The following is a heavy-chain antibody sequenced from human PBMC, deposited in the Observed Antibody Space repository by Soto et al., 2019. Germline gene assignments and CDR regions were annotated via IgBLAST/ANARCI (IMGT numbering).Heavy chain of an antibody. D-gene: IGHD2-21*02. CDR1: GGSISSSSDY. V-gene: IGHV4-39*01. J-gene: IGHJ2*01. CDR3: ARTSDSDRCRDWYLDL. Sequence: QLQLQESSPGLVKPSETLALTCTVSGGSISSSSDYCGWIRQPPGKGLDWVGTIHYSGSTYYNPSLRSRVTISVDTSKSQFSLILNSVTAADTAVYYCARTSDSDRCRDWYLDLWGRGTLVTVSP. CDR2: IHYSGST.